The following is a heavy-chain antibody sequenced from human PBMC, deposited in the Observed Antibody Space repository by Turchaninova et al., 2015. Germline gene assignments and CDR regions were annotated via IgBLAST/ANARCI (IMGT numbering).Heavy chain of an antibody. CDR2: IKYDGSET. D-gene: IGHD4-11*01. CDR1: GLTFSGYW. Sequence: EVQLVESGGGLVQPGGSLRLSCAASGLTFSGYWMNCVRQAPGKGLEGVAVIKYDGSETYYVDPVRGRFTISIDNCKNSLFLQMNGLRAEDTALYYCARGSPAPYTHWGQGTLVTVSS. V-gene: IGHV3-7*03. CDR3: ARGSPAPYTH. J-gene: IGHJ4*02.